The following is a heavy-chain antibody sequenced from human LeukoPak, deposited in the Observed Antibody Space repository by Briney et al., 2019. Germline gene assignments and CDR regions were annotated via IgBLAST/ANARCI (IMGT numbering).Heavy chain of an antibody. D-gene: IGHD6-6*01. CDR1: GYTFTSYD. CDR3: ARGRRIAARYYMDV. V-gene: IGHV1-8*03. CDR2: MNPNSGNT. J-gene: IGHJ6*03. Sequence: ASVKVSCKASGYTFTSYDINWVRQATGQGLEWMGWMNPNSGNTGYAQKFQGRVTITRNTSISTAYMELSSLRSEDTAVYYCARGRRIAARYYMDVWGEGTTVTISS.